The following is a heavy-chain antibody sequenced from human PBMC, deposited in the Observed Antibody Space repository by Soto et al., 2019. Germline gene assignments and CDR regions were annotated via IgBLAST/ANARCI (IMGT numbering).Heavy chain of an antibody. V-gene: IGHV1-24*01. Sequence: QLQLVQSGAEVKKPGASVKVSCKVSGYTLVELSMHWVRQAPGKGVEWMGGYDPEDGETIYAQTFQGRVTMTEDTTTDTAYMELSSLRSEDTAVYYCTTGQRPIRFLEWLSRYYFDYWGQGTLVTVSS. J-gene: IGHJ4*02. CDR2: YDPEDGET. CDR3: TTGQRPIRFLEWLSRYYFDY. CDR1: GYTLVELS. D-gene: IGHD3-3*01.